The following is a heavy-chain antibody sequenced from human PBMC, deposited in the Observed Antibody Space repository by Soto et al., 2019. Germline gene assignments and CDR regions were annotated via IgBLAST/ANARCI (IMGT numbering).Heavy chain of an antibody. Sequence: SETLSLTCTVSGGSISSYYWSWIRQPPGKGLEWIGYIYYSGSTNYNPSLKSRVTISVDTSKNQFSLKLSSVTAADTAVYYCARGSLEWLHTRYYYYMDVWGKGTTVTVSS. D-gene: IGHD3-3*01. J-gene: IGHJ6*03. CDR3: ARGSLEWLHTRYYYYMDV. CDR1: GGSISSYY. CDR2: IYYSGST. V-gene: IGHV4-59*01.